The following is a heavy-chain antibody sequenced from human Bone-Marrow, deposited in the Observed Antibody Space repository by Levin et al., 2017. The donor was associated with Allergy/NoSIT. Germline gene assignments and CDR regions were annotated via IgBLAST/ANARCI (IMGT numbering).Heavy chain of an antibody. CDR2: ISYDGSSK. D-gene: IGHD4-11*01. Sequence: PGGSLRLSCAASGFTFNTYAIHWVRQAPGKGLEWVAVISYDGSSKDFADSVKGRFTISRDNSKQTLYLEMHSLRAEDTAVYYCARDNGRSLATVTGWVYWGQGTLVIVSS. CDR1: GFTFNTYA. J-gene: IGHJ4*02. CDR3: ARDNGRSLATVTGWVY. V-gene: IGHV3-30-3*01.